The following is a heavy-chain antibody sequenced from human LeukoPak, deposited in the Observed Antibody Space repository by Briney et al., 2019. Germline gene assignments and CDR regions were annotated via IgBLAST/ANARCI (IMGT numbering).Heavy chain of an antibody. Sequence: SVKVSCKASGGTFSSYAISWVRQAPGQGLEWMGGIIPIFGTASYAQKFQGRVTITADKSTSTAYMELSSLRSEDTAVYYCASVYYDFWSGYYRTDYYYYYMDVWGKGTTVTVSS. V-gene: IGHV1-69*06. CDR3: ASVYYDFWSGYYRTDYYYYYMDV. CDR2: IIPIFGTA. J-gene: IGHJ6*03. CDR1: GGTFSSYA. D-gene: IGHD3-3*01.